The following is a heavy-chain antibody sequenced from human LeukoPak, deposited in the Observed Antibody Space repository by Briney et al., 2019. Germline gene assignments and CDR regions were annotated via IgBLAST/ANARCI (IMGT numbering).Heavy chain of an antibody. CDR1: GFTFSSYV. CDR3: AREVYSSSD. J-gene: IGHJ4*02. D-gene: IGHD6-6*01. V-gene: IGHV3-30*03. CDR2: ISYDGSNK. Sequence: GGSLRLSCAASGFTFSSYVMHWVRQAPGKGLEWVAFISYDGSNKYYADSVKGRCTISRDNSKNTVYLQMNSLRAEDTSVYYRAREVYSSSDWGQGTLVTVSS.